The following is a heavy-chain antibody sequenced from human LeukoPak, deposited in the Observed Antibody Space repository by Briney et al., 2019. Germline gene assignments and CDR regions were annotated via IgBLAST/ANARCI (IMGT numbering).Heavy chain of an antibody. CDR1: GFTFSSYS. CDR3: ARDYGPSVAAGEVYFDY. J-gene: IGHJ4*02. V-gene: IGHV3-21*01. D-gene: IGHD6-13*01. CDR2: ISSNSNYI. Sequence: GGSLRLSCAASGFTFSSYSMNWVRQAPGKGLEWVSFISSNSNYIYYADSVKGRFTISRDNARNSLYLQMNSLRAEDTAVYYCARDYGPSVAAGEVYFDYWSQGTLVTVSS.